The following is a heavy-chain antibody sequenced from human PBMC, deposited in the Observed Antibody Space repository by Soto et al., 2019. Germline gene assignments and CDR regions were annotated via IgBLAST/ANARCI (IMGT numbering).Heavy chain of an antibody. V-gene: IGHV3-74*01. D-gene: IGHD3-10*02. CDR1: RGAFGDYW. CDR3: TRAVHLNWFAS. Sequence: EVQLVESGGGLVQPGGSLRLSCEASRGAFGDYWMHWVRQAPGKGLVWVSRINRDANDIIYADSVKGRFTASGDIAKNLAFLQMSSLRVDETAAYYCTRAVHLNWFASWGQGTLVTVSS. J-gene: IGHJ5*01. CDR2: INRDANDI.